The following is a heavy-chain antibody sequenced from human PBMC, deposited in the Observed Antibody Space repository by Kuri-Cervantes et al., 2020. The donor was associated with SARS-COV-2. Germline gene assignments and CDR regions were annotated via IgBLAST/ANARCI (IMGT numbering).Heavy chain of an antibody. Sequence: ESLKISCAVSGYSISSGYYWGWIRQPPGKGLEWIGSIYYSGSTYYNPSLKSRVTISVDTSKNQFSLKLSSVTAADTAVYYCARQEVVAATNWFDPWGQGTLVTVSS. CDR1: GYSISSGYY. J-gene: IGHJ5*02. D-gene: IGHD2-15*01. CDR3: ARQEVVAATNWFDP. V-gene: IGHV4-38-2*01. CDR2: IYYSGST.